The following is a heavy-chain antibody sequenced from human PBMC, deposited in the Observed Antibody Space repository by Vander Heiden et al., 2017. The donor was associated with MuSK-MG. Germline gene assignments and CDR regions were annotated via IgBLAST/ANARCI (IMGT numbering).Heavy chain of an antibody. V-gene: IGHV4-31*03. CDR2: IYYSGST. CDR3: ARASRSRIAVAGSFDY. Sequence: QVQLQESGPGLVKPSQTLSLTCTVSGGSISSGGYYWSGIRQHPGKGLEWIGYIYYSGSTYYNPALKSRVTISVDTAKNQFSLKLSSVTAADTAVYYCARASRSRIAVAGSFDYWGQGTLVTVSS. J-gene: IGHJ4*02. D-gene: IGHD6-19*01. CDR1: GGSISSGGYY.